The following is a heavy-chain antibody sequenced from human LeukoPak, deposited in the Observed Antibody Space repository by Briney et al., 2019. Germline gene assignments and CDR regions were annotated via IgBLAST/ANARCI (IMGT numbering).Heavy chain of an antibody. D-gene: IGHD1-14*01. CDR3: ATPNRDYYYYYVDG. CDR1: GGSISSSSYY. J-gene: IGHJ6*03. Sequence: SETLSLTCTVSGGSISSSSYYWGWIRQPPGKGRDWIGSMYYSGSSYYNPSLKSRVTISVDTSKNQFSLKLSSVTAADTGVYYCATPNRDYYYYYVDGWGKGTTVTVSS. CDR2: MYYSGSS. V-gene: IGHV4-39*01.